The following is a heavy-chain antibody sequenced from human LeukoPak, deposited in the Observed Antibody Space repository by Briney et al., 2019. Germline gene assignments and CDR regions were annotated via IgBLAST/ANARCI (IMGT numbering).Heavy chain of an antibody. CDR1: GGSISSYY. CDR3: ASLRKRGGAFDL. CDR2: IYYSGST. J-gene: IGHJ3*01. Sequence: SETLSLTCTVSGGSISSYYWSWIRQPPGKGLEWIGYIYYSGSTNYNPSLKSRVTISVDTSKNQFSLKLSSVTAADTAVYYCASLRKRGGAFDLWGQGKVVTVSS. V-gene: IGHV4-59*12.